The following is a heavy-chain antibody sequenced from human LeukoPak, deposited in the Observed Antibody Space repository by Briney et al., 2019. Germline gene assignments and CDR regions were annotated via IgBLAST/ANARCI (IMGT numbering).Heavy chain of an antibody. J-gene: IGHJ4*02. D-gene: IGHD2-8*02. V-gene: IGHV1-69*06. CDR1: GGSFSTFS. Sequence: SVKVSCKASGGSFSTFSINWVRQAPGQGLEWMGRVIPAFGTADYSQKFQGRVTFTADMSTAAAYMALRSLRSDDTALYYCATQGIGLAGGYFDSWGQGTRVTVSS. CDR3: ATQGIGLAGGYFDS. CDR2: VIPAFGTA.